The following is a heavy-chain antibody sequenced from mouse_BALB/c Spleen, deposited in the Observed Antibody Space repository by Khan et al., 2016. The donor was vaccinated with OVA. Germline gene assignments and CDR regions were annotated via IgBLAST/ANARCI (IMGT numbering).Heavy chain of an antibody. CDR2: ISYSGST. Sequence: VQLKESGPSLVKPSQSLSLTCTVTGYSITSDYAWNWIRQFPGNKLEWMGYISYSGSTSYNPSLKSRISITRDTSKNQFFLQLNSVTTEDTATYYCARSPPVGDLWFAYWGQGTLVTVSA. J-gene: IGHJ3*01. CDR3: ARSPPVGDLWFAY. D-gene: IGHD3-3*01. V-gene: IGHV3-2*02. CDR1: GYSITSDYA.